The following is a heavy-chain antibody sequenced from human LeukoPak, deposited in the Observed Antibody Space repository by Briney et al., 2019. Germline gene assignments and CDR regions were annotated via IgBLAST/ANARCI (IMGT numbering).Heavy chain of an antibody. D-gene: IGHD5-18*01. CDR3: ARVTSIQLWLRVDYFDY. J-gene: IGHJ4*02. V-gene: IGHV4-39*07. CDR2: IYYSGSN. CDR1: GGSISSSSYY. Sequence: SETLSLTCTVSGGSISSSSYYWGWIRQPPGKGLEWIVSIYYSGSNYYNLSLKSRVTISVDTSKNQFYLKLSSVTAAETAVYYCARVTSIQLWLRVDYFDYWGQGTLVTVSS.